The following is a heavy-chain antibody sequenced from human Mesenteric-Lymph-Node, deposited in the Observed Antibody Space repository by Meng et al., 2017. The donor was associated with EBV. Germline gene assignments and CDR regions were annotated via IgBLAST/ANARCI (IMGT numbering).Heavy chain of an antibody. J-gene: IGHJ4*02. Sequence: QVQLQQSGPGLVKPSQTLSLTCSISGDSVSSNTAAWNWIRQSPSRVLEWLGRTYYRSKWYTDYAVSVKSRIAINPDTSKNQFSLQLTSVTPEDTAVYYCARMEWRRSVTRLYWGPGTMVTVSA. CDR1: GDSVSSNTAA. CDR3: ARMEWRRSVTRLY. V-gene: IGHV6-1*01. CDR2: TYYRSKWYT. D-gene: IGHD5-12*01.